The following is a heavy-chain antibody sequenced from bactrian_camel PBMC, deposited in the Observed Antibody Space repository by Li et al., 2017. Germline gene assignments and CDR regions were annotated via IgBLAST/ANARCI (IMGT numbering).Heavy chain of an antibody. Sequence: HVQLVESGGGSVQAGGSLRLSCAASGYTSSAYLCMGWFRQAPGREREGVAAIESDGSTSYADSVKGRFTISKDNAKIILYLQMNSLKPEDTAMYYCAAACKVQRGKWYECEYEHWGQGTQVTVS. CDR3: AAACKVQRGKWYECEYEH. J-gene: IGHJ4*01. D-gene: IGHD2*01. V-gene: IGHV3S53*01. CDR2: IESDGST. CDR1: GYTSSAYLC.